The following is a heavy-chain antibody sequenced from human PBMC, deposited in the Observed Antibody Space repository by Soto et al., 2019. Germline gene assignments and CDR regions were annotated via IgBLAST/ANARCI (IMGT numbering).Heavy chain of an antibody. V-gene: IGHV1-69*01. D-gene: IGHD3-10*01. CDR3: ASGVGGSGSYYNWNY. Sequence: QVQLVQSGAEVKKPGSSVKVSCTASGGTFSSYAISWVRQDPGQGLEWMGGIIPTFGTANYAQKFQGRVMITADQSTSTAYMELSSLRGEETAVYYCASGVGGSGSYYNWNYWGQGTLVTVSS. CDR1: GGTFSSYA. CDR2: IIPTFGTA. J-gene: IGHJ4*02.